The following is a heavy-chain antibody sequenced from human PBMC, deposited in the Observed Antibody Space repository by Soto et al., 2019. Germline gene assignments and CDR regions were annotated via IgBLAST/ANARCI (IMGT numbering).Heavy chain of an antibody. Sequence: GGSLRLSCAASGFTFSSYSMNWVRQAPGKGLEWVSYISSSSSTIYYADSVKGRFTISRDNAKNSLYLQMNSLRDEDTAVYYCARETYIVVVPAAMAYYYYGMDVWGQGTTVTVS. CDR2: ISSSSSTI. CDR3: ARETYIVVVPAAMAYYYYGMDV. V-gene: IGHV3-48*02. J-gene: IGHJ6*02. CDR1: GFTFSSYS. D-gene: IGHD2-2*01.